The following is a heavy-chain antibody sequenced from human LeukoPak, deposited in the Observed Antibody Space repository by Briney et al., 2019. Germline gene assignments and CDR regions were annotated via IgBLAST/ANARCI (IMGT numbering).Heavy chain of an antibody. CDR3: ARTGGDPNFYYYYGMDV. D-gene: IGHD2-21*02. CDR2: IIPILGIA. J-gene: IGHJ6*02. Sequence: SVKVSCKASGGTFSSYAISWVRQAPGQGLEWMGRIIPILGIANYAQKFQGRVTITADKSTSTAYMELSSLRSEDTAVYYCARTGGDPNFYYYYGMDVWGQGTTVTVS. V-gene: IGHV1-69*04. CDR1: GGTFSSYA.